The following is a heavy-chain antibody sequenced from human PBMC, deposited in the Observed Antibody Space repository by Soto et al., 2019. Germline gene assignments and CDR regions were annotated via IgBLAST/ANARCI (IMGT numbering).Heavy chain of an antibody. CDR1: GFTFSDYY. Sequence: QVQLVESGGGLVKPGGSLRLSCAASGFTFSDYYMNWIRQAPGKGLEWVSYISTSGSTMFYADSVKGRFTISRDNAKNSLYLQMNSLRAEDTAVYYCARDATYYYGSGSYLGYWGQGTLVTVSS. D-gene: IGHD3-10*01. CDR2: ISTSGSTM. CDR3: ARDATYYYGSGSYLGY. J-gene: IGHJ4*02. V-gene: IGHV3-11*01.